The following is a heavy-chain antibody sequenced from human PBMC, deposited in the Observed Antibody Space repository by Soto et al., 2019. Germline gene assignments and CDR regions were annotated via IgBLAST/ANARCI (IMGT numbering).Heavy chain of an antibody. J-gene: IGHJ4*02. CDR1: GFTFSSYG. V-gene: IGHV3-33*01. CDR3: ARDGKSYDILTGYYTPFGYFDY. CDR2: IWYDGSNK. Sequence: GGSLRLSCAASGFTFSSYGMHWVRQAPGKGLEWVAVIWYDGSNKYYADSVKGRFTISRDNSKNTLYLQMNSLRAEETALYYCARDGKSYDILTGYYTPFGYFDYWGQGTLVTVSS. D-gene: IGHD3-9*01.